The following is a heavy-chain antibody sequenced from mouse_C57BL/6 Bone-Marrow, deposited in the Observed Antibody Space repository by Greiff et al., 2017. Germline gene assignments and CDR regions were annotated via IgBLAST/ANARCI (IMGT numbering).Heavy chain of an antibody. CDR3: YDVDY. V-gene: IGHV2-9*01. CDR1: GFSLTSSG. J-gene: IGHJ2*01. D-gene: IGHD2-12*01. CDR2: IWGGGST. Sequence: QVQLKESGPGLVAPSQCLSISCTVSGFSLTSSGVDWVRQPPGKGLEWLGGIWGGGSTNYNSALMSRLSISKDNSKGKVFLKMNSLQTDDTAMYYSYDVDYWGQGTTLTVSS.